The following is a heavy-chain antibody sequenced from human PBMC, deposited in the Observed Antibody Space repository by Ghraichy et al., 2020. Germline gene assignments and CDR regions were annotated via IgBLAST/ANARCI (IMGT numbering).Heavy chain of an antibody. J-gene: IGHJ6*02. CDR1: GYTFNSYA. D-gene: IGHD4-11*01. V-gene: IGHV1-18*01. CDR2: ISGYNGLT. Sequence: ASVKVSCKASGYTFNSYAISWVRQAPGQGPEWMGWISGYNGLTDYAQKFQDRVTMTIEKSTSTAYMEVRGLRSDDTAVYYCARADYNNPIRGNYYYGMDVWGQGTTVTVSS. CDR3: ARADYNNPIRGNYYYGMDV.